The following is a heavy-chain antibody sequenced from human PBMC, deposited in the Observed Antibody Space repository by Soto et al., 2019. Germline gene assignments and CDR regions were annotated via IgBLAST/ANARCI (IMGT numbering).Heavy chain of an antibody. V-gene: IGHV3-30*18. CDR3: AKDAFPEREFGEKTGYFDY. CDR1: GFTFSAYG. Sequence: GGSLRLSCAASGFTFSAYGMHWVRQAPGKGLEWVAVISYDGSNKYYADSVKGRFTISRDNSKNTLYLQMNSLRAEDTAVYYCAKDAFPEREFGEKTGYFDYWGQGTLVTVSS. J-gene: IGHJ4*02. D-gene: IGHD3-16*01. CDR2: ISYDGSNK.